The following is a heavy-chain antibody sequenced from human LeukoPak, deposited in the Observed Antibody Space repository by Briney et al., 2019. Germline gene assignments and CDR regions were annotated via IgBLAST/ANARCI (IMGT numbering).Heavy chain of an antibody. D-gene: IGHD1-14*01. CDR1: GGSISTSNYY. CDR3: ARERQIAVVTGSTFDL. V-gene: IGHV4-39*07. CDR2: IFYSGST. J-gene: IGHJ3*01. Sequence: PSETLSLTCTVSGGSISTSNYYWGWIRQPPGKGLEWIGNIFYSGSTYYSPSLRSRVTISLDTSKNQFSLKLISVTAADTAVYYCARERQIAVVTGSTFDLWGPGALVIVSA.